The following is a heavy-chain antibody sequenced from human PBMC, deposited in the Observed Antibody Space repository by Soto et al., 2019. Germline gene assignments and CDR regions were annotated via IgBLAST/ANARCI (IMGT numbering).Heavy chain of an antibody. D-gene: IGHD3-22*01. J-gene: IGHJ5*02. CDR3: ARDFSYYYDSSGSNWFDP. V-gene: IGHV3-30-3*01. CDR1: GFTISSYA. Sequence: PGGSLRLSCAASGFTISSYAMHWVRQAPGKGLEWVAVISYDGSNKYYADSVKGRFTISRDNSKNTLYPQMNSLRAEDTAVYYCARDFSYYYDSSGSNWFDPWGQGTLVTVSS. CDR2: ISYDGSNK.